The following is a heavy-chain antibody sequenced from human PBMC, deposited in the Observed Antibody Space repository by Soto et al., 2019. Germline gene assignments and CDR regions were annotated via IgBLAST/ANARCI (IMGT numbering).Heavy chain of an antibody. Sequence: GGSLRLSCAASGFIFSEYYMNWIRQAPGKGLEWVSYISGDSRYTNYADSVKGRFTISRDNAKNSLYLQMNDLRAEDTAIYFCARDQGIAVAGTGPVFDYWGQGTLVTVS. D-gene: IGHD6-19*01. CDR3: ARDQGIAVAGTGPVFDY. CDR1: GFIFSEYY. V-gene: IGHV3-11*06. CDR2: ISGDSRYT. J-gene: IGHJ4*02.